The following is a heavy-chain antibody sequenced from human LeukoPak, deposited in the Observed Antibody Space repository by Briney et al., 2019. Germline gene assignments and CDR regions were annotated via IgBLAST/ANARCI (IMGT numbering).Heavy chain of an antibody. CDR1: GFTVSSNY. J-gene: IGHJ4*02. V-gene: IGHV3-66*01. D-gene: IGHD3-22*01. CDR2: IYSGGST. CDR3: ARDPLYDSSGYYYSY. Sequence: PGGSLRLSCAASGFTVSSNYMSWVRQAPGKGLEWVSVIYSGGSTYYADSVKGRFSIPRDNSKNTLYLQMNSLRAEDTAVYYCARDPLYDSSGYYYSYWGQGTLVTVSS.